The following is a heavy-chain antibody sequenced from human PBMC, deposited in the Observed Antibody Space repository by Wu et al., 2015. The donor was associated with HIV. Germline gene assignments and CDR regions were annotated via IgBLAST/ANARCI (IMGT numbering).Heavy chain of an antibody. J-gene: IGHJ6*02. CDR3: ARVRTSGYDRYYYYGMDV. Sequence: QVQLVQSGAEVKKPGASVKVSCKASGYTFTGYYMHWVRQAPGQGLEWMGWINPNSGGTNYAQKFQGRVTMTRDTSISTAYMELSRLRSDDTAVYYCARVRTSGYDRYYYYGMDVVGTKGPRSTVSS. CDR2: INPNSGGT. CDR1: GYTFTGYY. V-gene: IGHV1-2*02. D-gene: IGHD5-12*01.